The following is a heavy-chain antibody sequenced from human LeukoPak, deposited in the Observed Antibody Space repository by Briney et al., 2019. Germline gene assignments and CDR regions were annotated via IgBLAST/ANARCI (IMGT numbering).Heavy chain of an antibody. CDR3: ARALRARITGTTASVYGMDV. CDR1: GASISSYY. CDR2: ISYSGST. V-gene: IGHV4-59*01. Sequence: SETLSLTCSVSGASISSYYWSWVRQPPGKGLEWIGYISYSGSTSYNPSLKSRVTISVDTSKNQFSLKLSSVTAADTAVYYCARALRARITGTTASVYGMDVWGQGTTVTVSS. D-gene: IGHD1-20*01. J-gene: IGHJ6*02.